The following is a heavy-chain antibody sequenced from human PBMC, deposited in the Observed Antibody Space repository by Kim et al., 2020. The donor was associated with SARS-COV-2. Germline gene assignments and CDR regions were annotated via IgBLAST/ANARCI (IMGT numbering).Heavy chain of an antibody. J-gene: IGHJ4*01. V-gene: IGHV3-30*04. Sequence: GGSLRLSCAASGFTLSSYAMHWVRQAPGKGLEWVAVISYDGSNKYYADSVKGRFTISRDNSKNTLYLRMNSLRAEDTAVYYCARGRWRVRGLIMEWYYF. D-gene: IGHD3-10*01. CDR2: ISYDGSNK. CDR3: ARGRWRVRGLIMEWYYF. CDR1: GFTLSSYA.